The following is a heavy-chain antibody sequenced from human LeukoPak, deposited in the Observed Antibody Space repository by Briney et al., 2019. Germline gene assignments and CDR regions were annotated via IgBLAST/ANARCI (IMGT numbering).Heavy chain of an antibody. J-gene: IGHJ4*02. CDR1: GGSISSYY. D-gene: IGHD4-11*01. CDR3: ARSSDYSNYDY. V-gene: IGHV4-59*08. Sequence: SETLSLTCTVSGGSISSYYWSWIRQPPGKGLEWIGYIYYSGSTNYNPSLKSRVTISVDTSKNQFSLRLSSVTAADTAVYYCARSSDYSNYDYWGQGTLVTVSS. CDR2: IYYSGST.